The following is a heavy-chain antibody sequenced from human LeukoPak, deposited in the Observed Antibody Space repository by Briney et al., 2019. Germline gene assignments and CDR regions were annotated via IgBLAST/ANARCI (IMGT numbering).Heavy chain of an antibody. D-gene: IGHD3-3*01. V-gene: IGHV3-23*01. CDR2: ISGSGGSA. CDR1: GFTFSSYA. J-gene: IGHJ6*02. Sequence: PGASLRLSCAASGFTFSSYAMSWVRQAPGKGLEWVSAISGSGGSAYYADSVKGRFTISRDSSKNTLYLQMNSLRAEDTAVYYCARTYLPKSGYYYYYGVDVWGQGTTVTVSS. CDR3: ARTYLPKSGYYYYYGVDV.